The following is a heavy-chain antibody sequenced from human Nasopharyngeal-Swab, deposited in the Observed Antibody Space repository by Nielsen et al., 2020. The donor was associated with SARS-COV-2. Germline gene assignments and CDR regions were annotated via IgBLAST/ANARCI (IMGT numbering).Heavy chain of an antibody. D-gene: IGHD3-22*01. Sequence: WVPQAPGQGLEWMGIINPSGGSTSYAQKFQGRVTMIRDTSTSTVYMELSSLRSEDTAMYYCAREDYYDSSGYPTYYYYGMDVWGQGTTVTVSS. V-gene: IGHV1-46*01. CDR3: AREDYYDSSGYPTYYYYGMDV. J-gene: IGHJ6*02. CDR2: INPSGGST.